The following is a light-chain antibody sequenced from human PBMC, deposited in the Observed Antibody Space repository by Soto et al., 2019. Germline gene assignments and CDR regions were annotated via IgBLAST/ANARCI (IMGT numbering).Light chain of an antibody. CDR1: SSDIGSYNY. V-gene: IGLV2-14*01. CDR3: ISYRGSDTSYV. J-gene: IGLJ1*01. CDR2: EVR. Sequence: QSVVTQPASVSGSPGQSITISCTGTSSDIGSYNYVACYQQFPGKTPKLIIYEVRNRPSGVSFRFSGSKSGNTASLTISGLQAEDEADYYCISYRGSDTSYVFGTGTKVTVL.